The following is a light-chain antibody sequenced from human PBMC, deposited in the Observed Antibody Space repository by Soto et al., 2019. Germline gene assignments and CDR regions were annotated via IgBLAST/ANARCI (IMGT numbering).Light chain of an antibody. J-gene: IGKJ1*01. CDR2: SAS. CDR1: QSIRTA. CDR3: QQDGSSGT. Sequence: EVVMTQSPATLSVSPGERPTLSCRASQSIRTALAWYQQKPGEAPSLLICSASSRATGVPAWFSGSGSGTEFTLTIRSLQSEDFAVYYCQQDGSSGTFGQGTKVDI. V-gene: IGKV3-15*01.